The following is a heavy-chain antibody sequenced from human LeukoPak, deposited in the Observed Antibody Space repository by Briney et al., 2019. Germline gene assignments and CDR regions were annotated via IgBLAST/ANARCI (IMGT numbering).Heavy chain of an antibody. Sequence: PSETLSLTCAVYGGSFSGYYWSWIRQPPGKGLEWIGEINHSGSTNYNPSLKSRVTISVDTSKNQFSLKLSSVTAADTAVYYCARWVQQQLILVGAFDIWGQGTMVTVSS. V-gene: IGHV4-34*01. D-gene: IGHD6-13*01. CDR3: ARWVQQQLILVGAFDI. J-gene: IGHJ3*02. CDR1: GGSFSGYY. CDR2: INHSGST.